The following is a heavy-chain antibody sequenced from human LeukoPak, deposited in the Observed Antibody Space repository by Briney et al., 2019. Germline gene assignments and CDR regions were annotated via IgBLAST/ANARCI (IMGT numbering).Heavy chain of an antibody. Sequence: ASVKVSCKASGGTFSSYAISWVRQAPGQGLEWMGGIIPIFGTANYAQKFQGRVTITADESTSTAYMELSSLRSEDTAVYYCARSIWGSYDFWSGLRNFDYWGQGTLVTVSS. V-gene: IGHV1-69*13. CDR1: GGTFSSYA. CDR2: IIPIFGTA. CDR3: ARSIWGSYDFWSGLRNFDY. D-gene: IGHD3-3*01. J-gene: IGHJ4*02.